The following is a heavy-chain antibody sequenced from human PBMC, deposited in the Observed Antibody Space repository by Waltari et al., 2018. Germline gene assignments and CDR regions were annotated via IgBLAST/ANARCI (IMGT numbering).Heavy chain of an antibody. CDR3: ARYCSSTSCSVP. D-gene: IGHD2-2*01. V-gene: IGHV4-34*01. CDR1: GRSFSGYY. J-gene: IGHJ5*02. CDR2: INHSGST. Sequence: QVQLQQWGAGLLKPSETLSLTCAVYGRSFSGYYYSWIRQPPGKGLEWIGEINHSGSTNYNPSLKSRVTISVDTSKNQFSLKLSSVTAADTAVYYCARYCSSTSCSVPWGQGTLVTVSS.